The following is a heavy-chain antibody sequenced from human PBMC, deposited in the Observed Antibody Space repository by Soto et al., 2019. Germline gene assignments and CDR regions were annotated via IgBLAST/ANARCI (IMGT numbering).Heavy chain of an antibody. Sequence: SSETLSLTCTVSGGSISSGDYYWSWIRQPPGKGLEWIGYIYYSGSTYYNPSLKSRVTISVDTSKNQFSLKLSSVTAADTAVYYCARSGYSYGPNPLLYWGQGTLVTAPQ. CDR3: ARSGYSYGPNPLLY. CDR2: IYYSGST. V-gene: IGHV4-30-4*01. CDR1: GGSISSGDYY. D-gene: IGHD5-18*01. J-gene: IGHJ4*02.